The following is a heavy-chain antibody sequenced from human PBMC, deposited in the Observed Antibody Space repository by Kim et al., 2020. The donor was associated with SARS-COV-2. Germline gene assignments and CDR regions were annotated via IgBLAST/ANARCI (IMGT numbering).Heavy chain of an antibody. J-gene: IGHJ5*02. CDR2: T. V-gene: IGHV4-4*07. D-gene: IGHD3-9*01. Sequence: TNYNPSRKSRVTMSVDTSKNQFSLKLSSVTAADTAVYYCAREERYFDRTFDPWGQGTLVTVSS. CDR3: AREERYFDRTFDP.